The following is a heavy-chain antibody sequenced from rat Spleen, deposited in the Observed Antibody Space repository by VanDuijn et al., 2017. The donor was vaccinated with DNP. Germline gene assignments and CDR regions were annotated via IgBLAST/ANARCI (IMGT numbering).Heavy chain of an antibody. CDR2: ILYDGSRT. CDR3: TRYYDSFDY. D-gene: IGHD1-1*01. Sequence: EVQLVESGGGLVQPGRSLRLSCEASGFIFSDYNMAWVRQAPKKGLEWIATILYDGSRTYYRDSVKGRFTISRDYAKPTLYLQMDSLRSEDTATYYCTRYYDSFDYWGQGVMVTVSS. V-gene: IGHV5-7*01. J-gene: IGHJ2*01. CDR1: GFIFSDYN.